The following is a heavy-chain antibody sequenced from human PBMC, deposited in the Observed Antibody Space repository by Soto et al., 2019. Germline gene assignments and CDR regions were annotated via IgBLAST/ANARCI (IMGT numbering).Heavy chain of an antibody. CDR2: ISSSSSYI. V-gene: IGHV3-21*01. Sequence: EVQLVESGGGLVKPGGSLRLSCAASGFTFSDNSMNWVRQAPGKGLEWVSSISSSSSYIYYADSVKGRFTISRDNAKNSLYLQMNSLRAEDTAVYYCARGGGYRSGTRPPDSWGQGTLVTVSS. J-gene: IGHJ5*02. CDR3: ARGGGYRSGTRPPDS. D-gene: IGHD3-10*01. CDR1: GFTFSDNS.